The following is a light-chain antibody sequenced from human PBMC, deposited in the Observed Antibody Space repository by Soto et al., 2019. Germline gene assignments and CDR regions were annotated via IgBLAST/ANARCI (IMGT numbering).Light chain of an antibody. J-gene: IGKJ1*01. CDR3: QQYVHSPPGA. CDR1: QSVSSS. Sequence: EIVVTQSPATLSVSPGERVTLSCRASQSVSSSLAWYQQRPGQAPRLLIYDTSTRAAGIAARFSGSGSGTEFTLTFSSLQSEDSAVYYCQQYVHSPPGAFGQGTTVEIK. V-gene: IGKV3-15*01. CDR2: DTS.